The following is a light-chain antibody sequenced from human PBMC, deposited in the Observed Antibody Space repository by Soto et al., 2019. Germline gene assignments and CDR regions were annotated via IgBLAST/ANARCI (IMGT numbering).Light chain of an antibody. Sequence: DIQMTHYPSTLSASIGDTVTITCRASQTISGWLAWYQQRPGKAPNLLIFDASTLESGVPSRFSGSGSGTTFTLTISSLQSDDFATYYCLQYNGYYRTFGQGTKVDIK. CDR3: LQYNGYYRT. CDR1: QTISGW. V-gene: IGKV1-5*01. CDR2: DAS. J-gene: IGKJ1*01.